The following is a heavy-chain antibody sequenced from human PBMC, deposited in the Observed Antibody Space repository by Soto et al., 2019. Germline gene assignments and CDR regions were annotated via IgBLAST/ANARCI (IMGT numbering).Heavy chain of an antibody. V-gene: IGHV3-30*18. CDR1: GFTFSSYG. Sequence: HPGGSLRLSCAASGFTFSSYGMHWVRQAPGKGLEWVAVISYDGSNKYYADSVKGRFTISRDNSKNTLYLQMNSLRAEDTAVYYCAKEITVGRWLPYYYYSGMDVWGQGTTVTVSS. J-gene: IGHJ6*02. CDR3: AKEITVGRWLPYYYYSGMDV. D-gene: IGHD3-22*01. CDR2: ISYDGSNK.